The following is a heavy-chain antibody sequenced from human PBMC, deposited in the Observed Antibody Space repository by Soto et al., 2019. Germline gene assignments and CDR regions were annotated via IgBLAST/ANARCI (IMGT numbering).Heavy chain of an antibody. CDR1: GFTFSFYW. J-gene: IGHJ4*02. CDR3: ARDWSYSGFEDF. D-gene: IGHD5-12*01. V-gene: IGHV3-7*03. CDR2: INQDGSEI. Sequence: PGGSLRLSCEVSGFTFSFYWMSWVRQAPGKGLEWVANINQDGSEINFVDSVKGRFTISRDSAKNLLYLQMNSLRVEDTAVYYCARDWSYSGFEDFWGQGTQVTVSS.